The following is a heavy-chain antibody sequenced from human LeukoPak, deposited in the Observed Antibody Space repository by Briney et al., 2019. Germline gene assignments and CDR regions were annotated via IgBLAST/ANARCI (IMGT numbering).Heavy chain of an antibody. V-gene: IGHV4-30-4*01. CDR1: GGSISSGDYY. D-gene: IGHD3-3*01. CDR3: ALYDFWSGYYRRGEFNNWFDP. Sequence: SETLSLTCTVSGGSISSGDYYWSWVRQPPGEGLEWIVYIYYSGITYYNPSLKSRVTISVDTSKNQFSLKLSSVAAADTVVYYCALYDFWSGYYRRGEFNNWFDPWGQGTLVTVSS. CDR2: IYYSGIT. J-gene: IGHJ5*02.